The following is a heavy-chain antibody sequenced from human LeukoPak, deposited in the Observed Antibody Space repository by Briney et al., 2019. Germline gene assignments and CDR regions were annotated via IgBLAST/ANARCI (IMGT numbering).Heavy chain of an antibody. CDR3: ARGRGSSWYYFDY. J-gene: IGHJ4*02. D-gene: IGHD6-13*01. V-gene: IGHV4-4*07. CDR2: LYTSGST. Sequence: SETLSLTCTVSGGSISSYYWSWIRQPAGKGLEWIGRLYTSGSTNYNPSLKGRVTMSVDTSKNQFSLQLSSVPAADTAVYYCARGRGSSWYYFDYWGQGTLVTVSS. CDR1: GGSISSYY.